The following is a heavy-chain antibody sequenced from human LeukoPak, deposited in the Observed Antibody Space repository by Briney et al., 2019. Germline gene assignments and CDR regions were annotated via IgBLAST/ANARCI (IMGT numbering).Heavy chain of an antibody. Sequence: GESLKIPCKGSGYSFTSYSIGGVRQMPGKGLEWLDVIYPGDSDTRYSPYCQGQVTISADKSISTAYRQWTSPEPSAPALYHVARLRIDFWSGSMEHDACDIWGQRTMVSVS. CDR3: ARLRIDFWSGSMEHDACDI. D-gene: IGHD3-3*01. CDR1: GYSFTSYS. CDR2: IYPGDSDT. V-gene: IGHV5-51*01. J-gene: IGHJ3*02.